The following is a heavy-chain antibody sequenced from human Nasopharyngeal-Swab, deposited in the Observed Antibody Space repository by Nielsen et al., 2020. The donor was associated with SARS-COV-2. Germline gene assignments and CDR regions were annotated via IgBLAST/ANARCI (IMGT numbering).Heavy chain of an antibody. V-gene: IGHV4-39*01. CDR2: IYYSGST. D-gene: IGHD3-9*01. J-gene: IGHJ5*02. CDR3: ARHAEVLRYFDWVYREGWFDP. Sequence: WIRQPPGKGLEWIRSIYYSGSTYSNPSLKSRVTISVDTSKNQFSLKLSSVTAADTAVYYCARHAEVLRYFDWVYREGWFDPWGQGTLVTVSS.